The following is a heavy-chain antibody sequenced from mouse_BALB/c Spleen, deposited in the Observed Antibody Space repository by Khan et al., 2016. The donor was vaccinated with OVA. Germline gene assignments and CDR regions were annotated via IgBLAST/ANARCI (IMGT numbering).Heavy chain of an antibody. V-gene: IGHV3-2*02. D-gene: IGHD1-1*01. J-gene: IGHJ4*01. CDR2: ISYSDST. Sequence: EVQLQESGPGLVKPSQSLSLTCTVTGYSITSNYAWHWIRQFPGNKLEWMGYISYSDSTSYNPSLKSRISITRDPSKHQFFLQLNSVTTEDTATYYCARGNYYGYAMDYWGQGTSVTVSS. CDR3: ARGNYYGYAMDY. CDR1: GYSITSNYA.